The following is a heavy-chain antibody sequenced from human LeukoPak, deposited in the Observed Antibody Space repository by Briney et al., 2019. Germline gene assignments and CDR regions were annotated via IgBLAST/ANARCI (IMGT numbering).Heavy chain of an antibody. CDR3: VRSGSDFDY. Sequence: GGSLRLSCAASGFTFSSYWMSWVRQTPEKGLEWVANIKEDGSEKNYVDSVKGRFTISRDNAKNSLYLQINSLRAEDTAVYYCVRSGSDFDYWGQGTLVTVSS. J-gene: IGHJ4*02. CDR1: GFTFSSYW. CDR2: IKEDGSEK. V-gene: IGHV3-7*01.